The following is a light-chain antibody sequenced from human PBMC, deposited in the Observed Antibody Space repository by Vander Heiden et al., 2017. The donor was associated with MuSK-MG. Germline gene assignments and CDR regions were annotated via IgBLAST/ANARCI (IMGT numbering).Light chain of an antibody. CDR2: GVS. CDR1: QSVGSH. CDR3: QQYNSWPLT. J-gene: IGKJ4*01. Sequence: EIVMTQSPATLSVSPGARATLSCRASQSVGSHLAWYQQKAGPAPRLLNCGVSSRATSIPTRFSNSGSRAEFILTISSLHSEDFAVYCCQQYNSWPLTFGAGTKVEIK. V-gene: IGKV3-15*01.